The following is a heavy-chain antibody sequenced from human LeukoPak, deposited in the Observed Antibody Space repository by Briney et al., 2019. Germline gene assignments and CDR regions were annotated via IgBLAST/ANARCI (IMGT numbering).Heavy chain of an antibody. J-gene: IGHJ4*02. CDR3: ARQDYGSGRYYKDY. V-gene: IGHV4-39*01. CDR2: IYYSGST. D-gene: IGHD3-10*01. Sequence: PSETLSLTCTVSGGSISGVSQYWGWIRQPPGKGLEWIGSIYYSGSTYYNPSLKSRVTISVDTSQSQFSLKLSSVTAADTAVYYCARQDYGSGRYYKDYWGQGTLVTVSS. CDR1: GGSISGVSQY.